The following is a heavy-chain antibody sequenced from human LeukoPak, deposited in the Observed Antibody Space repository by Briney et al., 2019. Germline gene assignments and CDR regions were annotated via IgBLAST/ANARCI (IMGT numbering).Heavy chain of an antibody. Sequence: ASVKVSCKASGYTFTSYDINWVRQATGQGLEWMGWMNPNSGNTGYAQKFQGRVTMTRNTSISTAYMELSSLRSEDTAVYHCARWGGLNPNGADGNWGQGTLVTVSS. CDR1: GYTFTSYD. J-gene: IGHJ4*02. CDR2: MNPNSGNT. CDR3: ARWGGLNPNGADGN. V-gene: IGHV1-8*01. D-gene: IGHD2-21*02.